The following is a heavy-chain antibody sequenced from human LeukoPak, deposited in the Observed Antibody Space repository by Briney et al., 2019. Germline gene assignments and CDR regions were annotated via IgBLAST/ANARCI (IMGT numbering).Heavy chain of an antibody. CDR1: GFTFSSYG. V-gene: IGHV3-30*02. D-gene: IGHD3-22*01. CDR3: AARGLLRRY. J-gene: IGHJ4*02. CDR2: IRYDGNNK. Sequence: GGSLRLSCAASGFTFSSYGMHWVRQAPGKGLEWVAFIRYDGNNKYYADSVKGRFTISRDNSKNTLYLQMNSLRAEDTAVYFCAARGLLRRYWGQGTLVTVSS.